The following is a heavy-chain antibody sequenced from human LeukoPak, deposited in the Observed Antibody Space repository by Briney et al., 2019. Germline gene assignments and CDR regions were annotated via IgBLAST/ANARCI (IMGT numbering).Heavy chain of an antibody. D-gene: IGHD1-26*01. CDR3: ARGGWELTYYYYGMDV. CDR2: TYYRSKWYN. V-gene: IGHV6-1*01. Sequence: SQTLSLTCAISGDSVSSNSAAWNWIRQSPSRGLERLGRTYYRSKWYNDYAVSVKSRITINPDTSKNQFSLQLNSVTPEDTAVYYCARGGWELTYYYYGMDVWGQGTTVTVSS. J-gene: IGHJ6*02. CDR1: GDSVSSNSAA.